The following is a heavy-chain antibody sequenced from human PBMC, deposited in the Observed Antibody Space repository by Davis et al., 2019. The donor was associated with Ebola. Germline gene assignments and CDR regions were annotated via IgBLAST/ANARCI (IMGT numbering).Heavy chain of an antibody. Sequence: GGSLRLSCVASGFTFTTYSMSWVRQAPGKALEWVSSISSDSDYIYYADSAKGRFTISRDNSKNTLYLQMNSLRAEDTAVYYCARGSYGVYYYYYGMDVWGKGTTVTVSS. V-gene: IGHV3-21*01. CDR2: ISSDSDYI. J-gene: IGHJ6*04. CDR3: ARGSYGVYYYYYGMDV. D-gene: IGHD5-18*01. CDR1: GFTFTTYS.